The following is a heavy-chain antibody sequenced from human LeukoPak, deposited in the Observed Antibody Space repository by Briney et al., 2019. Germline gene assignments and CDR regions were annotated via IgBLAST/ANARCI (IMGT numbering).Heavy chain of an antibody. CDR2: INTISGGT. CDR3: ARGREVAGTVGY. Sequence: VTSVKVSCTASGYSFTDYYVHWVRQSPGEGLEWLGWINTISGGTNYRQKFQGRVTMTRDTSITTAYMELSSLRSDDTAVYYCARGREVAGTVGYWGQGTLVTVSA. V-gene: IGHV1-2*02. J-gene: IGHJ4*02. D-gene: IGHD6-19*01. CDR1: GYSFTDYY.